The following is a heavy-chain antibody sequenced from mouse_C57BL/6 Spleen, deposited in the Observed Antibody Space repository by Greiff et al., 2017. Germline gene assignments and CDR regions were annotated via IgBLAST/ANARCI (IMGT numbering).Heavy chain of an antibody. J-gene: IGHJ3*01. CDR2: IYPGDGST. D-gene: IGHD2-4*01. Sequence: VKLMESDAELVKPGASVKISCKVSGYTFTDHTIHWMKQRPEQGLEWIGYIYPGDGSTKYNEKFKGKATLTADKSSSTAYLQLNSLTSEDSAVYFCARWVYDYVGFAYWGQGTLVTVSA. CDR1: GYTFTDHT. CDR3: ARWVYDYVGFAY. V-gene: IGHV1-78*01.